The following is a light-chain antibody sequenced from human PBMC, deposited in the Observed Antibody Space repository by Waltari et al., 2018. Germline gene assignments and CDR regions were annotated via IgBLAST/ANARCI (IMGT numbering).Light chain of an antibody. CDR2: WAS. CDR1: QSVLYSSNNKNY. J-gene: IGKJ2*03. V-gene: IGKV4-1*01. CDR3: QHGYGTPYS. Sequence: DIVMTQSPDSLAVSLGERATINCKSSQSVLYSSNNKNYLAWYQQKPGQPPKLLIYWASTRESGVPDRFSGSGSGTDFTLTISSLQAEDVATYYCQHGYGTPYSFGQGTKVEIK.